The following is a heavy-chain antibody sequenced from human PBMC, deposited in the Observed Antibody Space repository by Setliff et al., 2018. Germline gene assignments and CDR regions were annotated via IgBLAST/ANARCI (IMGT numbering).Heavy chain of an antibody. CDR3: ARKVYELIAGSHYYVDL. CDR2: ISPDSIHK. D-gene: IGHD3-10*01. CDR1: GFTFSNHW. V-gene: IGHV3-21*01. Sequence: GGSLRLSCAASGFTFSNHWMHWVRQTPGKGLVWVSSISPDSIHKYYADSVKGRFTISRDNSRSMLYLQMDSLKDEDTAVYYCARKVYELIAGSHYYVDLWGKGTTVTAP. J-gene: IGHJ6*03.